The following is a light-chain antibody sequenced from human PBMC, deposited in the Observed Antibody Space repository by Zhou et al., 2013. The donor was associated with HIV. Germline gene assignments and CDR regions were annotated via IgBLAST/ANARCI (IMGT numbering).Light chain of an antibody. J-gene: IGKJ4*01. CDR2: DAS. CDR3: QQYNNWPPLT. V-gene: IGKV3-11*01. Sequence: EIVLTQSPATLSLSPGERATLSCRASQSVKNYLAWYQQNPGQAPRLLIYDASNRATGIPARFSGSGVWADFTLTISSLEPEDFAVYYCQQYNNWPPLTFGGGTTVEIK. CDR1: QSVKNY.